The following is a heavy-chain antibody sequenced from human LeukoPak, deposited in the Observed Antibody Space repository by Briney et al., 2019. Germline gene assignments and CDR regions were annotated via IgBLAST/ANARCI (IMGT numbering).Heavy chain of an antibody. Sequence: VGSLRLSCAASGFTVSANYMSWVRQAPGKGLEWVSIIYSGGVTYYADSVKRRFSISRDNSKNTLYLQMNSLRAEDTAVYYCARGVDGYGYGLFDYWGQGTRLRVSS. D-gene: IGHD5-18*01. CDR3: ARGVDGYGYGLFDY. CDR1: GFTVSANY. CDR2: IYSGGVT. V-gene: IGHV3-66*01. J-gene: IGHJ4*02.